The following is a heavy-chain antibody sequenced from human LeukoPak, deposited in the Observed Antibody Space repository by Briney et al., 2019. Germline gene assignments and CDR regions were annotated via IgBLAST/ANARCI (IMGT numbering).Heavy chain of an antibody. CDR3: ARDSLEWYSFDY. CDR1: GGSISSGDYY. V-gene: IGHV4-30-4*08. CDR2: IYYSGST. J-gene: IGHJ4*02. Sequence: TLSLTCTVSGGSISSGDYYWSWIRQPPGKGLEWIGYIYYSGSTYYNPSLKSRVTISVDTSKNQFSLKLSSVTAADTAVYYCARDSLEWYSFDYWGQGTLVTVSS. D-gene: IGHD3-3*01.